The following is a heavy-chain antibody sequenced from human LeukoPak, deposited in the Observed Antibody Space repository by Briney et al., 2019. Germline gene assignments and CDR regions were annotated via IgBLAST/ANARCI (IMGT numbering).Heavy chain of an antibody. J-gene: IGHJ4*02. CDR2: ISYSGGST. CDR3: AKGFSGSYSDR. CDR1: GFTFNSYA. D-gene: IGHD6-19*01. V-gene: IGHV3-23*01. Sequence: PGGCLRLSCAASGFTFNSYAMTWVRQAPGKGLEWVSGISYSGGSTYYADSVKGRFTISRDNSKNTLYMQMNSLRAEDTAVYYCAKGFSGSYSDRWGQGTLVTVSS.